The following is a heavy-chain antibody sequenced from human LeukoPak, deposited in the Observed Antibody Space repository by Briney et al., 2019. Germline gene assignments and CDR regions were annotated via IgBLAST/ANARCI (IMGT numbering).Heavy chain of an antibody. Sequence: PGGSLRLSCAASGFTFCSYSMNWVRQAPGKGLEWVSSISSSSSYIYYADSVKGRFTITRDNAKNSLYLQMNSLRAEDTAVYYCARGELSRSWPANFDYWGQGTLVTVSS. D-gene: IGHD6-13*01. CDR1: GFTFCSYS. CDR2: ISSSSSYI. J-gene: IGHJ4*02. V-gene: IGHV3-21*01. CDR3: ARGELSRSWPANFDY.